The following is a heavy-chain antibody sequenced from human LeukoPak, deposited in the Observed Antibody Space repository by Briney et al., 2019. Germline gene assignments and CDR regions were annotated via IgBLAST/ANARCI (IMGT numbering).Heavy chain of an antibody. J-gene: IGHJ3*02. D-gene: IGHD6-19*01. CDR1: GGSISSGGYY. V-gene: IGHV4-31*03. Sequence: SQTLSLTCTVSGGSISSGGYYWSWIRQHPGRGLEWIGYIYYSGSTYYNPSLKSRVTISVDTSKNQFSLKLSSVTAADTAVYYCARDTYSSGWYEVSTDAFDIWGQGTMVTVSS. CDR3: ARDTYSSGWYEVSTDAFDI. CDR2: IYYSGST.